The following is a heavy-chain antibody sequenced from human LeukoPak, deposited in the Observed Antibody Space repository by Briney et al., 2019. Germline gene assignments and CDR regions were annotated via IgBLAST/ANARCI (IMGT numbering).Heavy chain of an antibody. CDR2: IDPAGQT. Sequence: GGSLRLSCVASGFTFSNYDMHWGRQGTGKGLEWIAAIDPAGQTWYSDSVKGRFTISRENAKNALYLQMNSLRAADTAVYYCVREPAYTGTWWYPDLWGRGTLVTVAS. CDR3: VREPAYTGTWWYPDL. J-gene: IGHJ2*01. V-gene: IGHV3-13*01. D-gene: IGHD3-16*01. CDR1: GFTFSNYD.